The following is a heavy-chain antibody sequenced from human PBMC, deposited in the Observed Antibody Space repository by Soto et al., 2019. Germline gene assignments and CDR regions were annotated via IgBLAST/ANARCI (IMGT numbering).Heavy chain of an antibody. D-gene: IGHD1-26*01. V-gene: IGHV3-48*03. CDR3: ARDKVGGSFDY. J-gene: IGHJ4*02. CDR2: ISSSGSTI. Sequence: PGGSLRLSCAASGFTFSSYEMNWVHQAPGKGLEWVSYISSSGSTIYYADSVKGRFTISRDNAKNSLYLQMNSLRAEDTAVYYCARDKVGGSFDYWGQGTLVTVSS. CDR1: GFTFSSYE.